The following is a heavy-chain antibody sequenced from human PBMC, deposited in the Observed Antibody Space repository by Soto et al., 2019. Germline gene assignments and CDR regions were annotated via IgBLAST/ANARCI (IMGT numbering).Heavy chain of an antibody. CDR2: IYYSGST. D-gene: IGHD3-3*01. Sequence: SETLSLTCTVSGGSISSGDYYCSWILHPPGKGLEWIGYIYYSGSTYYNPSLKSRVTISVDTSKNQFSLKLSSVTAADTAVYYCARDNILGILYGGMEVWGQGTTVTVSS. J-gene: IGHJ6*02. V-gene: IGHV4-30-4*01. CDR1: GGSISSGDYY. CDR3: ARDNILGILYGGMEV.